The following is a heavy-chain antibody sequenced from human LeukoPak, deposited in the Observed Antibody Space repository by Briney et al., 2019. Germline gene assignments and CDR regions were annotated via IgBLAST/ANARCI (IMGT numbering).Heavy chain of an antibody. D-gene: IGHD2-2*01. J-gene: IGHJ5*02. CDR2: IYYSGST. CDR3: ARRPYCSNTSCYWFDP. CDR1: GGSISSSSYY. Sequence: SETLPLTCTVSGGSISSSSYYWGWLRQPPGKGLEWIGSIYYSGSTYYNPSLKSRVTISVDTSKNQFSLKLSSVTAADTAVYYCARRPYCSNTSCYWFDPWGQGTLVTVSS. V-gene: IGHV4-39*07.